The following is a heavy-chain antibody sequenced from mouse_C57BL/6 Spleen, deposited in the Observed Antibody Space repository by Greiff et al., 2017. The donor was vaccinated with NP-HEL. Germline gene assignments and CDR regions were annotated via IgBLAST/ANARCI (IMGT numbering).Heavy chain of an antibody. D-gene: IGHD1-1*01. V-gene: IGHV7-3*01. Sequence: EVKVVESGGGLVQPGGSLSLSCAASGFTFTDYYMSWVRQPPGKALEWLGFIRNKANGYTTEYSASVKGRFTISRDNSQSILYLQMNALRAEDSATYYCARSLYYYGSSWYFDVWGTGTTVTVSS. CDR1: GFTFTDYY. J-gene: IGHJ1*03. CDR2: IRNKANGYTT. CDR3: ARSLYYYGSSWYFDV.